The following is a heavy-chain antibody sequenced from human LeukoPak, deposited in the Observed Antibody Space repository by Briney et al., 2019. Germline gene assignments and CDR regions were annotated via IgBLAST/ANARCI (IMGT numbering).Heavy chain of an antibody. V-gene: IGHV4-30-4*01. Sequence: SQTLSLTCTVSGGSISSGDYYWSWIRQPPGKGLEWIGYICYSGSTYYNPSLKSRVTISVDTSKNQFSLKLSSVTAADTAVYYCASGLYDSSGYFDYWGQGTLVTVSS. CDR3: ASGLYDSSGYFDY. CDR1: GGSISSGDYY. J-gene: IGHJ4*02. CDR2: ICYSGST. D-gene: IGHD3-22*01.